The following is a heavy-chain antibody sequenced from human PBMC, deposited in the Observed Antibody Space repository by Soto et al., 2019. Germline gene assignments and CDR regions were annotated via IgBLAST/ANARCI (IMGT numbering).Heavy chain of an antibody. CDR3: AYYPDSSGLRHFDS. J-gene: IGHJ4*02. D-gene: IGHD3-22*01. V-gene: IGHV3-15*07. CDR1: GFTFSDAW. CDR2: IKSKANGGTT. Sequence: EVQLVESGGGVIKPGESLRLSCVASGFTFSDAWMKWVRHAPGKGLEWVGRIKSKANGGTTDYAAPLKGRVTIFRDDSQNTVYLQMDSLKTEDTAVYYCAYYPDSSGLRHFDSWRQGTLVTVSS.